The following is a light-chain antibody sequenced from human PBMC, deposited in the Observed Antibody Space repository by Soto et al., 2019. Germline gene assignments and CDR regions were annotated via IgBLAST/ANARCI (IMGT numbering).Light chain of an antibody. V-gene: IGKV3-15*01. CDR1: QSVSTK. Sequence: EIVMTQSPATLSVSPGERATLSCRASQSVSTKLDWYQQKPGQAPRLLIYGTSARAAGIPARFSGSGSGTEFTLAISSLQSEDFAVYYCQQYNNWPYTFGQGTKLEIK. CDR2: GTS. CDR3: QQYNNWPYT. J-gene: IGKJ2*01.